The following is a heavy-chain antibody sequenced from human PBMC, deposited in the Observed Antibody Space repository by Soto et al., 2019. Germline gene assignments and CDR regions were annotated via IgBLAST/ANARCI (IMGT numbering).Heavy chain of an antibody. CDR3: ARSGYSSGWYHWYFDF. CDR2: INVGDGNT. Sequence: QVQLVQSGAEVKKPGASVKVSCKASGYTFTNYGVHWVRQAPGQRLEWMGWINVGDGNTKYSQKFQGRVTITRNTAASTAFMDLTSPRSEDTAVYYCARSGYSSGWYHWYFDFWGRGTLVTVSS. CDR1: GYTFTNYG. J-gene: IGHJ2*01. V-gene: IGHV1-3*01. D-gene: IGHD6-19*01.